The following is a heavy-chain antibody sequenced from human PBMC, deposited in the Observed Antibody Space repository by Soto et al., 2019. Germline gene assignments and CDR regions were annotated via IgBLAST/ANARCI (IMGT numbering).Heavy chain of an antibody. CDR3: ARRTWHFDY. J-gene: IGHJ4*02. CDR2: INDSGST. D-gene: IGHD1-1*01. V-gene: IGHV4-31*03. Sequence: SETLSLTCTVSGDSISSDGYYWSWIRQQPGKGLEWIGYINDSGSTSYNPSLKSRVTISVDRSKNQFSLKLSSVTAADTAVYYCARRTWHFDYWGQGTLVTVSS. CDR1: GDSISSDGYY.